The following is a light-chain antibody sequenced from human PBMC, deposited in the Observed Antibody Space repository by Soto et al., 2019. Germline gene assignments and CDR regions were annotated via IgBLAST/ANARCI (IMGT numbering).Light chain of an antibody. CDR2: NNY. J-gene: IGLJ2*01. V-gene: IGLV1-44*01. CDR3: AAWDDSLNGHVV. Sequence: QSVPTQPPSASGTPGQRVTISCAGSSSNIGRNTVNWYHQLPGAAPKLLIYNNYQRPSGVPDRFSGSKSGTSASLAISGLQSEDEADYYCAAWDDSLNGHVVFGGGTKVTVL. CDR1: SSNIGRNT.